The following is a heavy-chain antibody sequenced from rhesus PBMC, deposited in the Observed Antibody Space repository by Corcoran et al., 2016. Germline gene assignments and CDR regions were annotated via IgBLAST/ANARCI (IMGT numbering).Heavy chain of an antibody. J-gene: IGHJ3*01. CDR1: GGSISDSYY. CDR3: ARKRYSSGWYAFDF. CDR2: IYGSGGST. Sequence: QVQLQESGPGLVKPSETLSLTCTVSGGSISDSYYWSWIRPPPGTGLEWMGRIYGSGGSTNYNPSLKSRVTISRDTSKNQFSLKLSSVTAADTAVYYCARKRYSSGWYAFDFWGQGLRVTVSS. V-gene: IGHV4-160*01. D-gene: IGHD6-31*01.